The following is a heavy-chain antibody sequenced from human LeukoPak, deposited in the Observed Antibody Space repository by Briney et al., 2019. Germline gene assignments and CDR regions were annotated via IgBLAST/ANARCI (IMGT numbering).Heavy chain of an antibody. CDR1: GASINKYY. D-gene: IGHD3-22*01. J-gene: IGHJ4*02. V-gene: IGHV4-59*12. CDR2: IYYSGST. CDR3: ARGRRITMIDY. Sequence: SETLSLTCTVSGASINKYYWSWIRQPPGKGLEWIGYIYYSGSTNYNPSLKSRVTISVDTSKNQFSLKLSSVTAADTAVYYCARGRRITMIDYWGQGTLVTVSS.